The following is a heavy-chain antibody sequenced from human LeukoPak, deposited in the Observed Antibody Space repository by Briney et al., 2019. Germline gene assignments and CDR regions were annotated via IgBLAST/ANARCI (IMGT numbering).Heavy chain of an antibody. Sequence: GGSLRLSCAASGFTFSSYEMNWVRQAPGKGLEWVSYISSSGSTIYYADSVKGRFTISRDNAKNSLYLQMNSLRAEDTAVYYCARGGWGLWLGGGGLSLDYWGQGTLVTVSS. V-gene: IGHV3-48*03. J-gene: IGHJ4*02. CDR2: ISSSGSTI. D-gene: IGHD3-10*01. CDR1: GFTFSSYE. CDR3: ARGGWGLWLGGGGLSLDY.